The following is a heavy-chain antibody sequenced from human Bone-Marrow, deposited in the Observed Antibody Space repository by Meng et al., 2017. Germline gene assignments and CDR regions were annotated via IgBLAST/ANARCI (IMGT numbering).Heavy chain of an antibody. J-gene: IGHJ4*02. V-gene: IGHV3-23*04. Sequence: VQLVESGGCLVKPGGSLRLSCAASGFTFGSHAMNWVRQAPGKGLEWISGISESGDSTSYADSVKGRFTISRDNSKDTVSLQLNNLRTEDTAIYYCAKRGYSSGPDYLDYWGQGTLVTVSS. CDR3: AKRGYSSGPDYLDY. CDR2: ISESGDST. CDR1: GFTFGSHA. D-gene: IGHD5-18*01.